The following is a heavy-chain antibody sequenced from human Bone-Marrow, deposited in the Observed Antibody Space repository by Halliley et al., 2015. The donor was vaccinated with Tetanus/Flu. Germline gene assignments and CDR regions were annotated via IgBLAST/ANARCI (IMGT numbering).Heavy chain of an antibody. CDR1: GDSITTPNW. J-gene: IGHJ3*01. CDR3: ATDLDV. Sequence: TLSLTCTVSGDSITTPNWWSWVRQSPGKGLEWIAEIYHNGVSNSNPSLQSRVTVSIDTSKNQFSLRLSSVTAADTAVYYCATDLDVGGQGKMVTVS. CDR2: IYHNGVS. V-gene: IGHV4-4*02.